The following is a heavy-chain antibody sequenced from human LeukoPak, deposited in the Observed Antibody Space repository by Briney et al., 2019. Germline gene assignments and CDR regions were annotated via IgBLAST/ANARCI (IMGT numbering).Heavy chain of an antibody. V-gene: IGHV3-23*01. J-gene: IGHJ4*02. CDR3: ASNYYDILTGYYDY. CDR2: ISGSGGST. Sequence: GGSLRLSCAASGFTFSSYAMSWVRQAPGKGLEWVSAISGSGGSTYYADSVKGRFTIPRDNSKNTLYLQMNSLRAEDTAVYYCASNYYDILTGYYDYWGQGTLVTVSS. CDR1: GFTFSSYA. D-gene: IGHD3-9*01.